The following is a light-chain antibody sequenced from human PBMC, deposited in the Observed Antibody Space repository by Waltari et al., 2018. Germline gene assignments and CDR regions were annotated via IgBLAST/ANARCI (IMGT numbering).Light chain of an antibody. CDR1: SSNIGSNA. CDR2: SHV. V-gene: IGLV1-44*01. Sequence: QSMLTQPPSASGSPGQRVSISCSGGSSNIGSNALNWYKQLPGTAPKLLMYSHVIRPSGVPDRFSGSRLGTSGSLSISGLQSEDEVDYYCAAWDDSLKVVLFGGGTKLTVL. J-gene: IGLJ2*01. CDR3: AAWDDSLKVVL.